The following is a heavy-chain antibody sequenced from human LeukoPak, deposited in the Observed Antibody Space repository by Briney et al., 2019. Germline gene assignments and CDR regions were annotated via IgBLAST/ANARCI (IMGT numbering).Heavy chain of an antibody. CDR1: GYSFTSYY. Sequence: ASVKVSCKASGYSFTSYYMHWVRQAPGQGLEWMGWINPNSGGTHYAQKFQGRVTMTRDTSISTAYMELSRLRSDDTAVYYCARENWHDAFDIWGQGTMVTVSS. CDR2: INPNSGGT. D-gene: IGHD1-1*01. CDR3: ARENWHDAFDI. V-gene: IGHV1-2*02. J-gene: IGHJ3*02.